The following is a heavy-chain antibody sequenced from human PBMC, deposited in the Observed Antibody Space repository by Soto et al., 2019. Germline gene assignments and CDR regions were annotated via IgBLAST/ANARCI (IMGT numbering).Heavy chain of an antibody. CDR2: ISYDGSNK. D-gene: IGHD4-17*01. Sequence: GGSLRLSCAASGFTFSSYAMHWVRQAPGKGLEWVAVISYDGSNKYYADSVKGRFTISGDNSKNTLYLQMNSLRAEDTAVYYCATTDLGPPIDTVTTLRVNGERYYYYYYGMDVWGQGTTVTVSS. J-gene: IGHJ6*02. CDR3: ATTDLGPPIDTVTTLRVNGERYYYYYYGMDV. CDR1: GFTFSSYA. V-gene: IGHV3-30-3*01.